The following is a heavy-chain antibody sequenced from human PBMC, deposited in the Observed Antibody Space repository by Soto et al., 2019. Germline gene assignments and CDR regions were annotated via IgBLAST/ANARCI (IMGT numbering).Heavy chain of an antibody. CDR2: IVGIGDTA. CDR3: AKDYDYGDSLPFDY. V-gene: IGHV3-23*01. D-gene: IGHD4-17*01. Sequence: EVQLLEAGGGLVQPGGSLRLSCAASGFTFRNYGMSWVRQAPGKGLEWLSAIVGIGDTAYYADSVRGRFTLSRDNSKNTLYLQLNDLGAEDTAIYYCAKDYDYGDSLPFDYWGQGTLVTVSS. J-gene: IGHJ4*02. CDR1: GFTFRNYG.